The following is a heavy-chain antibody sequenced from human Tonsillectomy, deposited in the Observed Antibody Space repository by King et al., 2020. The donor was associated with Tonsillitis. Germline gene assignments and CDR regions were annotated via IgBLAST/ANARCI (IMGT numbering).Heavy chain of an antibody. V-gene: IGHV3-23*04. D-gene: IGHD5-24*01. CDR2: ISGSGGST. CDR1: GFTFSSYA. Sequence: VQLVESGGGLVQPGGSLRLSCAASGFTFSSYAMSWVRQAPGKGLEWVSAISGSGGSTYYADSVKGRFTISRDNSKNTLYLQMNSLRAEDTAVYYCANRMGVEMATIYAFDIWGQGTMVTVSS. J-gene: IGHJ3*02. CDR3: ANRMGVEMATIYAFDI.